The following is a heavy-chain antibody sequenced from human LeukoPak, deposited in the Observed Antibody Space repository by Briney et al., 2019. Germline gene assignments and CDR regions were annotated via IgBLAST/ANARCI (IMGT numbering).Heavy chain of an antibody. V-gene: IGHV3-23*01. D-gene: IGHD2-15*01. CDR1: GFTFSSYA. CDR2: ISGSGGST. CDR3: AKVSLVVAATPAWFDP. Sequence: PGGSLRLSCAASGFTFSSYAMSWVRQAPGKGLEWVSAISGSGGSTYYADSVKGRFTISRDNSKNTLYLQMNSLRAEDTAVYYCAKVSLVVAATPAWFDPWGQGTLATVSS. J-gene: IGHJ5*02.